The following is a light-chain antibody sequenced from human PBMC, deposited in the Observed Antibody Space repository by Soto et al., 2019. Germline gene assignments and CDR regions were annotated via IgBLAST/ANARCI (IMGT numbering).Light chain of an antibody. CDR3: QQYNNWPRT. Sequence: DILLRQSPATLSLSPRDRAPLSCSASQSVSSYLAWYQQKPGQAPRLLIYDASNRATGIPARFSGSGSGTEFTLTIRSLQSEDFAVYYCQQYNNWPRTFGQGTKVDIK. J-gene: IGKJ1*01. CDR1: QSVSSY. V-gene: IGKV3-11*01. CDR2: DAS.